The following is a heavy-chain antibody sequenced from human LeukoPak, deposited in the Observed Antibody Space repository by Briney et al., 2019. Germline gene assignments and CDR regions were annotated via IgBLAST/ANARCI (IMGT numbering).Heavy chain of an antibody. Sequence: SETLSLTCGVSARSITTTNWWTWVRQPPGKGLEWIGEVHLDGRTNYNPSLESRLTISVDLSENHISLRLTSVAAAHTAVYYCGREGGFYRPLDYSGQGTLVTVSS. D-gene: IGHD3-3*01. CDR2: VHLDGRT. J-gene: IGHJ4*02. V-gene: IGHV4-4*02. CDR1: ARSITTTNW. CDR3: GREGGFYRPLDY.